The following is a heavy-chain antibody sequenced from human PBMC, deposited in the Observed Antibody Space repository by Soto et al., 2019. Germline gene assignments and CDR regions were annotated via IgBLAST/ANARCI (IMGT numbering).Heavy chain of an antibody. CDR2: ITRNGGNT. J-gene: IGHJ4*02. CDR3: VKDFYDSTGTYGLYFDY. D-gene: IGHD3-22*01. V-gene: IGHV3-64D*06. Sequence: GGSLRLSGSASGFTFSTYTMHWVRQAPGKGLQYVSAITRNGGNTYYADSVKGRFTISRDNSKNTLYLQMSSLRAEDTAVYYCVKDFYDSTGTYGLYFDYWGQGTLVTVSS. CDR1: GFTFSTYT.